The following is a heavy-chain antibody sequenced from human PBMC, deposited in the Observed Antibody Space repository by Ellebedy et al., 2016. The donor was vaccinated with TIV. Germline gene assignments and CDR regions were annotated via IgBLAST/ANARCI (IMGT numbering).Heavy chain of an antibody. CDR2: ISAYNGNT. V-gene: IGHV1-18*01. J-gene: IGHJ4*02. D-gene: IGHD3-3*01. CDR3: ARVDTIFGVAARNFDY. CDR1: GYTFTSYG. Sequence: ASVKVSCXASGYTFTSYGISWVRQAPGQGLEWMGWISAYNGNTNYAQKLQGRVTMTTDTSTSTAYMELRSLRSDDTAVYYCARVDTIFGVAARNFDYWGQGTLVTVSS.